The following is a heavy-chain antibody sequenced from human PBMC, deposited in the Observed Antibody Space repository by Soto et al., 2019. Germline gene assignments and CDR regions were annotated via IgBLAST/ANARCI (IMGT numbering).Heavy chain of an antibody. Sequence: GASVKVSCKASGGTFSSYAISWVRQAPGQGLEWMGGIIPIFGTANYAQKFQGRVTITADESTSTAYMELSSLRSEDTAVYYCARGVAENIVVVVAAQANCFDPWGPGTLVTVAS. V-gene: IGHV1-69*13. D-gene: IGHD2-15*01. CDR1: GGTFSSYA. J-gene: IGHJ5*02. CDR3: ARGVAENIVVVVAAQANCFDP. CDR2: IIPIFGTA.